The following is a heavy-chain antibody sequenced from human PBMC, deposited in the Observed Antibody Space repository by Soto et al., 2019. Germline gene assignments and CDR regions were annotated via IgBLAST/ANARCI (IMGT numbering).Heavy chain of an antibody. Sequence: SETLSLTCAVYGGSFSGYYWSWIRQPPGKGLEWIGEINHSGSTNYNPSLKSRVTISVDTSKNLFSLKLSSVTAADTSVYYCARGRMADSSGYLDYFDYWGQGTLVTVSS. CDR2: INHSGST. V-gene: IGHV4-34*01. CDR3: ARGRMADSSGYLDYFDY. J-gene: IGHJ4*02. CDR1: GGSFSGYY. D-gene: IGHD3-22*01.